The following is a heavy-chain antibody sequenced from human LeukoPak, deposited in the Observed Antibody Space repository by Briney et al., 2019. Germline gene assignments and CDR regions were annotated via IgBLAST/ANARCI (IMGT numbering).Heavy chain of an antibody. D-gene: IGHD3-22*01. CDR3: ARDAPSDIDYYDSSGYSDY. J-gene: IGHJ4*02. Sequence: GGSLRLSCAASGFTVSSNYMNWVRQAPGKGLEWVSVIYSGGGIYYADSVQGRFTISRDNSKNTLYLQMNSLRAEDTAVYYCARDAPSDIDYYDSSGYSDYWGQGTLVTVSS. CDR2: IYSGGGI. CDR1: GFTVSSNY. V-gene: IGHV3-53*01.